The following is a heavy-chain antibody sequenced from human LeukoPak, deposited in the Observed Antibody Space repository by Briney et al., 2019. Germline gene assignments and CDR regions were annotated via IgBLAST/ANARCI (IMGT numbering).Heavy chain of an antibody. Sequence: ASVKVSCKASGYTFTSYDINWVRQATGQGLEWTGWMNPNSGNTGYAQKFQGRVTMTRNTSISTAYMELSSLRSEDTAVYYCARGPGRYDSSGGGDYWGQGTLVTVSS. CDR2: MNPNSGNT. CDR1: GYTFTSYD. CDR3: ARGPGRYDSSGGGDY. D-gene: IGHD3-22*01. V-gene: IGHV1-8*01. J-gene: IGHJ4*02.